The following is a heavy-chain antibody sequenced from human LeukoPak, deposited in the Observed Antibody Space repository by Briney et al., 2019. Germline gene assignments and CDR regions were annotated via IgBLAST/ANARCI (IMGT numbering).Heavy chain of an antibody. CDR1: GFTFSRFG. D-gene: IGHD3-10*01. CDR3: AKDQGVVGSYDA. J-gene: IGHJ5*02. V-gene: IGHV3-30*02. Sequence: GRSLRLSCEASGFTFSRFGMKCVRQAPGKGLEWVAVIQYDESLKCYLGSVKGRFATSRDNSKNTVYLQMNSMRVEDTAVYYCAKDQGVVGSYDAWGQGTLVTVSS. CDR2: IQYDESLK.